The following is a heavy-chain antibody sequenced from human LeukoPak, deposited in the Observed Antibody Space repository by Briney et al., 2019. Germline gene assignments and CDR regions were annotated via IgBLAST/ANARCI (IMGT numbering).Heavy chain of an antibody. Sequence: GESLKISCTLSGNNFATSWIGWVRQMPGKGLEWMGIIYPGDSDTRYSPSFQGQVTISADKSINTAYLQWSSLKASDTAMYYCARRVVNNRNWYFDLWGRGTLVTVSS. CDR1: GNNFATSW. CDR2: IYPGDSDT. D-gene: IGHD4-23*01. J-gene: IGHJ2*01. CDR3: ARRVVNNRNWYFDL. V-gene: IGHV5-51*01.